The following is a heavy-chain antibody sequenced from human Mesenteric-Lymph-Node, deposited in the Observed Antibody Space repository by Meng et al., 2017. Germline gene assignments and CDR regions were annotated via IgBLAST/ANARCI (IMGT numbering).Heavy chain of an antibody. CDR3: VRVGWTTGMAGAMDV. V-gene: IGHV3-13*01. J-gene: IGHJ6*02. D-gene: IGHD5-18*01. Sequence: GESLKISCAASGFIFGSYDMHWVRQATGKGLEWVSAIGTGGDTNYLGSVKGRFTMSRENAKNSMYFQMNSLRAGDTAVYYCVRVGWTTGMAGAMDVWGQGTTVTVSS. CDR1: GFIFGSYD. CDR2: IGTGGDT.